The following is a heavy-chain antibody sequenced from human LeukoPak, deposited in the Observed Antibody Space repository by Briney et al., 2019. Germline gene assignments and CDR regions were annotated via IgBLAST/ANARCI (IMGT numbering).Heavy chain of an antibody. CDR2: IIPIFGTA. J-gene: IGHJ4*02. CDR1: GYTFTSYA. V-gene: IGHV1-69*06. Sequence: GASVKVSCKASGYTFTSYAMNWVRQAPGQGLEWMGGIIPIFGTANYAQKFQGRVTIAADKSTSTAYMELSSLRSEDTAVYYCARTLYDSSGYSFDYWGQGTLVTVSS. CDR3: ARTLYDSSGYSFDY. D-gene: IGHD3-22*01.